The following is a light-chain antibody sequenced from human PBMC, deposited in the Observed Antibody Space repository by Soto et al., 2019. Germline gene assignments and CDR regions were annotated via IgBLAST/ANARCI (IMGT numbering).Light chain of an antibody. V-gene: IGKV3-11*01. CDR2: DAS. J-gene: IGKJ4*01. CDR1: QSVSSY. Sequence: EIVLTQSPATLSLSPGERVTLSCRASQSVSSYLAWYQQKPGQAPRLLIYDASNRATGIPARFSGSGSGTDFTLTISSLEPEDFAVYYCQQRSNWPPLLTFGGGTKVDIK. CDR3: QQRSNWPPLLT.